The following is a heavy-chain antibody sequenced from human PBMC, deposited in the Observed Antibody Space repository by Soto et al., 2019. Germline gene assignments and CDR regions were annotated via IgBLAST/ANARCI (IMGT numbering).Heavy chain of an antibody. CDR2: INHSGST. Sequence: SETLSLTCAVYGGSFSGYYWSWIRQPPVKGLEWIGEINHSGSTNYNPSLKSRVTISVDTSKNQFSLKLSSVTAADTAVYYCARVREPLTGGPWFDPWGQGTLVTGSS. CDR1: GGSFSGYY. V-gene: IGHV4-34*01. D-gene: IGHD1-26*01. CDR3: ARVREPLTGGPWFDP. J-gene: IGHJ5*02.